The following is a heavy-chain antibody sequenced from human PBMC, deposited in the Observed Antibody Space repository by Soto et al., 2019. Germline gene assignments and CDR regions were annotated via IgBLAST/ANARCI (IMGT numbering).Heavy chain of an antibody. CDR3: ARSLIPYYGSDRYFDY. CDR1: GGTFSSYA. J-gene: IGHJ4*02. Sequence: GASVKTSCRASGGTFSSYAISWVGQAPAQGLEWMGGIIPIFGTANYAQKFQGRVTITADESTSTAYMELSSLRSEDTAVYYCARSLIPYYGSDRYFDYWGQGTLVTVSS. D-gene: IGHD3-10*01. CDR2: IIPIFGTA. V-gene: IGHV1-69*13.